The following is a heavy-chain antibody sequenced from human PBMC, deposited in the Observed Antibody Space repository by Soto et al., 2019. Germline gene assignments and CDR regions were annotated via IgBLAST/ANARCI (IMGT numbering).Heavy chain of an antibody. CDR1: GFTFSSYG. CDR2: ISYDGSNK. V-gene: IGHV3-30*18. CDR3: AKGKPTTLYYFDY. D-gene: IGHD1-1*01. J-gene: IGHJ4*02. Sequence: QVQLVESGGGVVQPGRSLRLSCAASGFTFSSYGMHWVRQAPGKGLEWVAVISYDGSNKYYADSVKGRFTISRDNSKNTLYLQMNSLRAEDTAVYYCAKGKPTTLYYFDYWGQGTLVTVSS.